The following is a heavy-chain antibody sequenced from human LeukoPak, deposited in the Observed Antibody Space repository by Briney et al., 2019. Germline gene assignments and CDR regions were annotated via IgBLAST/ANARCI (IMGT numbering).Heavy chain of an antibody. D-gene: IGHD1-7*01. J-gene: IGHJ4*02. CDR2: ISSDGSNK. Sequence: GGSLRLSCAASGFTFRSYSMHWVRQAPGKGLEWVAVISSDGSNKYYADSVKGRFTISRDNSKNTVSLQMNSLRAEDTAVYYCAKDQRMGITGTFDYWGQGTLVTVSS. CDR3: AKDQRMGITGTFDY. CDR1: GFTFRSYS. V-gene: IGHV3-30-3*01.